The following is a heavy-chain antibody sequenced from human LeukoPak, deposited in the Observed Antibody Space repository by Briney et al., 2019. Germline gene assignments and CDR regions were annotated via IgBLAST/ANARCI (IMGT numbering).Heavy chain of an antibody. CDR1: GGTFSSYA. Sequence: SVKVSCKASGGTFSSYAISWVRQAPGQGLEWMGGIIPIFGTANYAQKFQGRVTITADESTSTAYMELSSLRSEDTAVYYCARGQKPICSGGSCTSGNFDYWGQGTLVTVSS. CDR3: ARGQKPICSGGSCTSGNFDY. CDR2: IIPIFGTA. V-gene: IGHV1-69*13. D-gene: IGHD2-15*01. J-gene: IGHJ4*02.